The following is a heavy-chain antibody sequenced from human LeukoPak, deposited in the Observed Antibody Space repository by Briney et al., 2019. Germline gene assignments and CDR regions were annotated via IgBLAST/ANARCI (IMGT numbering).Heavy chain of an antibody. D-gene: IGHD3-10*01. J-gene: IGHJ4*02. CDR3: ARDGYSGSGSYSHHFDY. CDR1: GFTFSSYA. CDR2: ISYDGSNK. Sequence: GRSLRLSCAASGFTFSSYAMHWVRQAPGKGLEWVAVISYDGSNKYYADSVKGRFTISRDNSKNTLYLQMNSLRAEDTAVYHCARDGYSGSGSYSHHFDYWGQGTLVTVSS. V-gene: IGHV3-30*04.